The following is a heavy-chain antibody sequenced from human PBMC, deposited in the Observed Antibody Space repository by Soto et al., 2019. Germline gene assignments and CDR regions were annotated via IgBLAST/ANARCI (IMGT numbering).Heavy chain of an antibody. CDR2: IRTSGNGGTT. J-gene: IGHJ4*02. V-gene: IGHV3-23*01. D-gene: IGHD6-19*01. Sequence: SLRLSCAASGFTFSSYAMSWVRQAPGEGLEWVSAIRTSGNGGTTYYADSVKGRFTLSRDNSKNTLFLQMNSLRAEDTAVYYCARRSGYSSGWPYDYWGQGTLVTVSS. CDR1: GFTFSSYA. CDR3: ARRSGYSSGWPYDY.